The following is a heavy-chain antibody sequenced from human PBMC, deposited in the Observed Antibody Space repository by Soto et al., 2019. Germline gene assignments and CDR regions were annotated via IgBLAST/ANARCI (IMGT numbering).Heavy chain of an antibody. D-gene: IGHD4-17*01. CDR2: INPSGGST. V-gene: IGHV1-46*01. CDR1: GYTFTSYY. Sequence: ASVEVSCKASGYTFTSYYIHWVRQAPGQGLEWMGIINPSGGSTSYAQKFQGRVTMTRDTSTSTVYMELSSLRSEDTAVYYCASTVTTYAFDIWGQGTMVTVSS. J-gene: IGHJ3*02. CDR3: ASTVTTYAFDI.